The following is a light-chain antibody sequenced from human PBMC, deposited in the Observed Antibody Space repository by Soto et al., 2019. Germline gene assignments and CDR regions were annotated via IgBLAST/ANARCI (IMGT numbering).Light chain of an antibody. CDR3: QQRSNWRGT. Sequence: EIVLTQSPATLSLSPGERATLSCRASQSVSSYLAWCQQKPGQAPRLLIYDASNRATGIPARFSGSGSGADFTLTISSLEPEDFAVYYCQQRSNWRGTFGQGTRLEIK. V-gene: IGKV3-11*01. J-gene: IGKJ5*01. CDR2: DAS. CDR1: QSVSSY.